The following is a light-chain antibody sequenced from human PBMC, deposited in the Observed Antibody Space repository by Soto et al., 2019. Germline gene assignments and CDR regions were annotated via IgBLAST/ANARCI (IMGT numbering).Light chain of an antibody. Sequence: SYELTQPSAVSVSPGQTARITCSGDGLAKKYARWFQQKAGQAPVLLLYKDRERPPGIPERFSGSSSGTTVTLTISGAQVEDEAAYYCFSAADTNRVIFGGGTKLTVL. CDR3: FSAADTNRVI. CDR1: GLAKKY. V-gene: IGLV3-27*01. J-gene: IGLJ2*01. CDR2: KDR.